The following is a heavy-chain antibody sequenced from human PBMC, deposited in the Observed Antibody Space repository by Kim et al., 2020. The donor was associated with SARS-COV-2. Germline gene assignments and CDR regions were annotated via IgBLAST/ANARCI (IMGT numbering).Heavy chain of an antibody. J-gene: IGHJ2*01. CDR3: AKDHVKLPQIEYWYFDL. Sequence: GGSLRLSCAASGFTFSSYAMSWVRQAPGKGLEWVSTISDSGGSTYYADSVKGRFTISRDNSKNTLYLPMNSLRAEDTAVYYCAKDHVKLPQIEYWYFDLWGRDTLVTVSS. D-gene: IGHD3-10*01. V-gene: IGHV3-23*01. CDR1: GFTFSSYA. CDR2: ISDSGGST.